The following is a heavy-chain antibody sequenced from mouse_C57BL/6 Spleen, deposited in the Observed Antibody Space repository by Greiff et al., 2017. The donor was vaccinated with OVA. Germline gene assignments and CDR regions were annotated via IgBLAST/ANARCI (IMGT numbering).Heavy chain of an antibody. D-gene: IGHD2-1*01. CDR3: ARDSYGNYEGFAY. CDR2: IYPRDGST. J-gene: IGHJ3*01. CDR1: GYTFTDHT. V-gene: IGHV1-78*01. Sequence: VQLQQSDAELVKPGASVKISCKVSGYTFTDHTIHWMKQRPEQGLEWIGYIYPRDGSTKCNEKFKGKATLTADKSSSTAYMQLNSLTSEDSAVYFCARDSYGNYEGFAYWGQGTLVTVSA.